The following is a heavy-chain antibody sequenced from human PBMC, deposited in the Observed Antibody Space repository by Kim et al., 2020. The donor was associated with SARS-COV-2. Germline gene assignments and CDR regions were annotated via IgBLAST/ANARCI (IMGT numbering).Heavy chain of an antibody. Sequence: GGSLRLSCAASGFTFSDYYMSWIRQAPGKGLEWVSYISSSGSTIYYADSVKGRFTISRDNAKNSLYLQMNSLRAEDTAVYYCARDRARLFRDGYNYAFDYWGQGTLVTVSS. D-gene: IGHD5-12*01. J-gene: IGHJ4*02. V-gene: IGHV3-11*04. CDR2: ISSSGSTI. CDR3: ARDRARLFRDGYNYAFDY. CDR1: GFTFSDYY.